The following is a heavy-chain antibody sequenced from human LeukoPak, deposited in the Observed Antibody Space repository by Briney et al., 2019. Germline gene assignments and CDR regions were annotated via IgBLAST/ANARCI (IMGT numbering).Heavy chain of an antibody. CDR3: ARDKHYYGSGSYGNSWFDP. V-gene: IGHV3-7*03. CDR1: GFTFSNYC. D-gene: IGHD3-10*01. Sequence: GGSLRLSCAASGFTFSNYCMSWFRQAPGKGLEWVANIKQDGSEKYYVDSLKGRFTISRDNAKNSLYLQMNSLRAEDTAVYYCARDKHYYGSGSYGNSWFDPWGQGTLVTVSS. J-gene: IGHJ5*02. CDR2: IKQDGSEK.